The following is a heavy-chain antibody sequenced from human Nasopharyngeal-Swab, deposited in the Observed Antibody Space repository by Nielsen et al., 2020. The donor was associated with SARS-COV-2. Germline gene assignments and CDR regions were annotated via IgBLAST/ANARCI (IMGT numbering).Heavy chain of an antibody. J-gene: IGHJ3*02. CDR2: IDPSDSYT. Sequence: WVRQAPGQGLEWMGRIDPSDSYTNYSPSFQGHVTISADKSISTAYLQWSSLKASDTAMYYCASRRFEYSSDPSRAFDIWGQGTMVTVSS. CDR3: ASRRFEYSSDPSRAFDI. V-gene: IGHV5-10-1*01. D-gene: IGHD6-6*01.